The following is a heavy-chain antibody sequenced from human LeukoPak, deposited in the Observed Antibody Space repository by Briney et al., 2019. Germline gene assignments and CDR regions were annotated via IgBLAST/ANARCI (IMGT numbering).Heavy chain of an antibody. CDR1: GGSISSGDYY. CDR2: IYTSGST. CDR3: ARDPGIAAAGFDY. Sequence: SQTLSLTCTVSGGSISSGDYYWSWIRQPAGKGLEWIGRIYTSGSTNYNPSLKSRVTMSVDTSKNQFSLKLSSVTAADTAVYYCARDPGIAAAGFDYWGQGTLVTVSS. D-gene: IGHD6-13*01. J-gene: IGHJ4*02. V-gene: IGHV4-61*02.